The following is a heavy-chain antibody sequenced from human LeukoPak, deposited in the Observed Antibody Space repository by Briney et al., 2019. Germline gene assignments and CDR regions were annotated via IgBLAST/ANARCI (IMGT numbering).Heavy chain of an antibody. CDR1: GGSISSSSYY. V-gene: IGHV4-39*01. Sequence: PSETLSLTCTVSGGSISSSSYYWGWIRQPPGKGLEWIGSIYYSGSTYYNPSLKSRVTISVDTSKNQFSLKLSSVTAADTAVYYCARTNSHYDFWSGSRWFDPWVQGTLVTVSS. CDR3: ARTNSHYDFWSGSRWFDP. D-gene: IGHD3-3*01. J-gene: IGHJ5*02. CDR2: IYYSGST.